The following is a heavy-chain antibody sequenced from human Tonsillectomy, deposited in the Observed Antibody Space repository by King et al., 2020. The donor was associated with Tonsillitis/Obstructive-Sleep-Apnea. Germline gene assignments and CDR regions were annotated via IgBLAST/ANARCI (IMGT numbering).Heavy chain of an antibody. D-gene: IGHD3-9*01. CDR1: GGSISSGGYY. CDR2: IYYSGST. Sequence: QLQESGPGLVKPSQTLSLTCTVSGGSISSGGYYWSWIRQHPGKGLEWIGYIYYSGSTYYNTSLKSRVTISVDTSKNQFSLKLSSVTAADTAVYYCARGREHYDIWTGYYIRPYYFDYWGQGTLVTVSS. V-gene: IGHV4-31*03. CDR3: ARGREHYDIWTGYYIRPYYFDY. J-gene: IGHJ4*02.